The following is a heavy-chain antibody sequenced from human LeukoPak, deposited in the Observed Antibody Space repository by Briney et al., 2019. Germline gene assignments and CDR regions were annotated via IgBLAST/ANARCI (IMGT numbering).Heavy chain of an antibody. CDR3: ARTHILWFDP. D-gene: IGHD2-21*01. Sequence: PSETLSLTCTVSGGSISGYYWSWIRQPPGKGLEWIGYIYYSGSTNYNPSLKSRVTISVDTSKNQFSLKLSSVTAADTAVYYCARTHILWFDPWGQGTLVTVSS. J-gene: IGHJ5*02. CDR2: IYYSGST. V-gene: IGHV4-59*08. CDR1: GGSISGYY.